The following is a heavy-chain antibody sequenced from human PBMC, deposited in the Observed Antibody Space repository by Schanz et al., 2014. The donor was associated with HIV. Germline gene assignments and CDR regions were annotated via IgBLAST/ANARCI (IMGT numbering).Heavy chain of an antibody. D-gene: IGHD3-22*01. J-gene: IGHJ4*02. CDR1: GFNFNNYA. V-gene: IGHV3-23*01. Sequence: EVQLLESGGGLEQPGGSLRLSCAASGFNFNNYAMTWVRQAPVKGLEWVSSISESGGRTYYADSVNGRFTISRDNSKNTLYLQMTTLRIDDTAVYYCAKPEYDSRGNSQSHFDYWGQGTLVTVSS. CDR3: AKPEYDSRGNSQSHFDY. CDR2: ISESGGRT.